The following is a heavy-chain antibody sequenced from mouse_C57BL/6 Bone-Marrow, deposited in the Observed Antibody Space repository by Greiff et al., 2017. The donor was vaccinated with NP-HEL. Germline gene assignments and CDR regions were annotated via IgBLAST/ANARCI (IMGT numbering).Heavy chain of an antibody. V-gene: IGHV1-18*01. Sequence: VQLQQSGPELVKPGASVKIPCKASGYTFTDYNMDWVKQSHGKSLEWIGDINPNNGGTIYNQKFKGKATLTVDKSSSTAYMELRSLTSEDTAVYYCAREDDYDPYAMDYWGQGTSVTVSS. CDR3: AREDDYDPYAMDY. J-gene: IGHJ4*01. CDR1: GYTFTDYN. D-gene: IGHD2-4*01. CDR2: INPNNGGT.